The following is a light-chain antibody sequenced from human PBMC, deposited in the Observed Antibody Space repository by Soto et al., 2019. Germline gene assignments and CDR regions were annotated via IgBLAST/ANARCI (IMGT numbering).Light chain of an antibody. CDR1: SSDVGSYNC. CDR2: EVT. V-gene: IGLV2-18*02. Sequence: QSALTQPPSVSGSPGQSVTISCTGTSSDVGSYNCVSWYQQPPGTAPKLMIYEVTNRPSGVPDRFSGSKSGNTASLTISGLQAEDEADYYCSSYTSSDTYVFGTGTKLTVL. CDR3: SSYTSSDTYV. J-gene: IGLJ1*01.